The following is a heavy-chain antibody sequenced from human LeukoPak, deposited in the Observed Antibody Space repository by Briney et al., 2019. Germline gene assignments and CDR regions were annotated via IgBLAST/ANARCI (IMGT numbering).Heavy chain of an antibody. Sequence: PSETLSLTCAVYGGSFSGYYWSWIRHPPGKGLEWIGEINHSGSTNYNPSLKSRVTISVDTSKNQFSLKLSSVTAAETAVYFCARDRAPDPWGQGILVTVSS. V-gene: IGHV4-34*01. CDR3: ARDRAPDP. CDR1: GGSFSGYY. CDR2: INHSGST. J-gene: IGHJ5*02.